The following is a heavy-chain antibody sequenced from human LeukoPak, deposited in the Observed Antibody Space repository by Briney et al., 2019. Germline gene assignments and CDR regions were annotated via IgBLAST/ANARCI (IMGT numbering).Heavy chain of an antibody. Sequence: GASVKVSCKASGYTFTSYGITWVRQAPGQGLEWMGWISAYDGYTNHAQKFQGRVTMTTDVSTSTAYMELRSLRSDDTAVYYCARVSGSIVARSAWFDSWGQGTLVTVSS. CDR2: ISAYDGYT. D-gene: IGHD6-6*01. CDR1: GYTFTSYG. CDR3: ARVSGSIVARSAWFDS. J-gene: IGHJ5*01. V-gene: IGHV1-18*01.